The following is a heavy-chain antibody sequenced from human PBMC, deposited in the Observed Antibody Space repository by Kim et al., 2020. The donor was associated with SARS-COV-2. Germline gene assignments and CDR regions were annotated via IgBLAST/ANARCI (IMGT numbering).Heavy chain of an antibody. D-gene: IGHD6-6*01. V-gene: IGHV1-8*01. J-gene: IGHJ6*02. CDR3: ARGLEGWGIAARRRNAYYYGMDV. CDR2: MNPNSGNT. CDR1: GYTFTSYD. Sequence: ASVKVSCKASGYTFTSYDINWVRQATGQGLEWMGWMNPNSGNTGYAQKFQGRVTMTRNTSISTAYMELSSLRSEDTAVYYCARGLEGWGIAARRRNAYYYGMDVWGQGTTVTVSS.